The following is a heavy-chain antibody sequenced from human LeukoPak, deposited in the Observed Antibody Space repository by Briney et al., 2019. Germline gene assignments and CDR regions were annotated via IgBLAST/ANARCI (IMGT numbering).Heavy chain of an antibody. CDR3: AKMGLKQWPYKYFDY. J-gene: IGHJ4*02. V-gene: IGHV3-21*04. Sequence: GGSLRLSCAASGFTFSSYSMNWVRQAPGKGLEWVSSISSSSSYIYYADSVKGRFTISRDNAKNSLYLQMNSLRAEDTAVYYCAKMGLKQWPYKYFDYWGQGTLVTVSS. D-gene: IGHD6-19*01. CDR2: ISSSSSYI. CDR1: GFTFSSYS.